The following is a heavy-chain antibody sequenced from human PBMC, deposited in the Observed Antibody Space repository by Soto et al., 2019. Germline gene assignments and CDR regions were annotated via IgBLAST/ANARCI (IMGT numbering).Heavy chain of an antibody. D-gene: IGHD3-16*02. CDR2: IYHSGST. CDR3: ARSAVSPFGGLIGPFDY. J-gene: IGHJ4*02. Sequence: SETLSLTCAVSGGSISSGGYSWSWIRQPPGKGLEWIGYIYHSGSTYYNPSLKSRVTISVDRSKNQFSLKLSSVTAADTAVYYCARSAVSPFGGLIGPFDYWGQGTLVTVSS. V-gene: IGHV4-30-2*01. CDR1: GGSISSGGYS.